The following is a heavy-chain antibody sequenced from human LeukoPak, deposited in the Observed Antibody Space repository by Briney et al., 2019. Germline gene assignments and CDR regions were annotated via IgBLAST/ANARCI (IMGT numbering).Heavy chain of an antibody. V-gene: IGHV3-64D*06. CDR3: VKISYSGGYYFDY. J-gene: IGHJ4*02. CDR2: IGSNGIST. D-gene: IGHD1-26*01. Sequence: GGSLRLSCSASGFTFSNHAMHWVRQAPGKGLEFVSSIGSNGISTYYADSVKGRFTISRDNSKNTLYLQMSSLSPEDTAMYYCVKISYSGGYYFDYWGQGTLVTVSS. CDR1: GFTFSNHA.